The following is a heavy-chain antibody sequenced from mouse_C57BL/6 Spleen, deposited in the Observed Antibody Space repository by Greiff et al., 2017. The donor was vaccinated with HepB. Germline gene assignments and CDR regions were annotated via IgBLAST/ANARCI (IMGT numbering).Heavy chain of an antibody. CDR1: GFTFSSYA. V-gene: IGHV5-4*03. J-gene: IGHJ1*03. Sequence: DVMLVESGGGLVKPGGSLKLSCAASGFTFSSYAMSWVRQTPEKRLEWVATISDGGSYTYYPDNVKGRFTISRDNAKNNLYLQMSHLKSEDTAMYDCARVSYYGSSYGYFDVWGTGTTVTVSS. D-gene: IGHD1-1*01. CDR2: ISDGGSYT. CDR3: ARVSYYGSSYGYFDV.